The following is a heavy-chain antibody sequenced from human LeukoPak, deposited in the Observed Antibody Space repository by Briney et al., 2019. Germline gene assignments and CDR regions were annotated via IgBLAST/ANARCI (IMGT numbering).Heavy chain of an antibody. D-gene: IGHD3-10*01. J-gene: IGHJ4*02. CDR3: AKYLGSGTSFDD. V-gene: IGHV3-33*06. CDR1: GFTFSSYG. CDR2: IWYDGSNK. Sequence: PGRSLRLSCAASGFTFSSYGMHWVRQAPGKGLEWVAVIWYDGSNKYYADSVQGRFTISRDNSKNTLYLQMNSLRAEDTAVYYCAKYLGSGTSFDDWGQGTLVTVSS.